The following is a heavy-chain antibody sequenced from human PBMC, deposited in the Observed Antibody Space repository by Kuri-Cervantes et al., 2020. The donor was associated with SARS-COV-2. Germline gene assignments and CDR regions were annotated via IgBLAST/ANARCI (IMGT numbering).Heavy chain of an antibody. J-gene: IGHJ4*02. CDR3: ARSPHGDYFDY. Sequence: SETLSLTCTVYGYSISSGYYWGWIRQPPGKGLEWIGSIYHSGSTYYNPSLKSRVTISVDTSKNQFSLKLSSVTAADTAVYYCARSPHGDYFDYWGQGTLVTVSS. D-gene: IGHD3-16*01. CDR1: GYSISSGYY. CDR2: IYHSGST. V-gene: IGHV4-38-2*02.